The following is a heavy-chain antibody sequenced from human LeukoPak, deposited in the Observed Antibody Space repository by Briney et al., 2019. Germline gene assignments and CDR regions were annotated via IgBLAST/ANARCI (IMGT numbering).Heavy chain of an antibody. CDR1: GFTVSSNY. J-gene: IGHJ4*02. D-gene: IGHD6-6*01. V-gene: IGHV3-53*01. CDR2: IDNGGST. CDR3: ARDGSARSLAN. Sequence: PGGSLRLSCVASGFTVSSNYMSWVRRAPGKGLEWVSVIDNGGSTYYADSVKGRFTISRDNSKNTLYLQMNSLRAEDTAVYYCARDGSARSLANWGQGTLVSVSS.